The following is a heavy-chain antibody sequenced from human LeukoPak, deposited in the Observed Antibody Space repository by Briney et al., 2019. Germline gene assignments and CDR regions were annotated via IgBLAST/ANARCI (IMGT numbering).Heavy chain of an antibody. CDR2: ISWNSGSI. V-gene: IGHV3-9*01. Sequence: PGGSLRLSCAASGFTFDDYAMHWVRQAPGKGLEWVSGISWNSGSIGYADSVKGRFTISRDNAKNSLYLQMNSLRAEDTAMYYCAKDIGRGVFDYWGQGTLVTVSS. J-gene: IGHJ4*02. CDR3: AKDIGRGVFDY. D-gene: IGHD3-10*01. CDR1: GFTFDDYA.